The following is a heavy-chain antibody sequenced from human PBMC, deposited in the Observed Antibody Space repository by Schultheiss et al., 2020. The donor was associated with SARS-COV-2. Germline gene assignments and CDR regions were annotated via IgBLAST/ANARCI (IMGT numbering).Heavy chain of an antibody. V-gene: IGHV3-21*04. Sequence: GGSLRLSCAASGFTFSSYEMNWVRQAPGKGLEWVSSISSSSSYIYYADSVKGRFTISRDNAKNSLYLQMNSLRAEDTALYYCAKDMGSDGSGSYYEDYYGMDVWGQGTTVIVSS. D-gene: IGHD3-10*01. CDR1: GFTFSSYE. CDR2: ISSSSSYI. CDR3: AKDMGSDGSGSYYEDYYGMDV. J-gene: IGHJ6*02.